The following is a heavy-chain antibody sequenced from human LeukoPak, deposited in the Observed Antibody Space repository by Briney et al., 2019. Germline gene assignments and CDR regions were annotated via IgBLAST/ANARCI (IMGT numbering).Heavy chain of an antibody. V-gene: IGHV3-7*01. D-gene: IGHD1-14*01. Sequence: GGSLRLSCAASGFTLSRYWMSWVRQAPGKGLEWVANIKEDGSDKYYVDSVKGRFTISRDNSKNTLYLQMNSLRAEDTAVYYCARGEGITLDYWGQGTLVTVSS. CDR3: ARGEGITLDY. CDR1: GFTLSRYW. CDR2: IKEDGSDK. J-gene: IGHJ4*02.